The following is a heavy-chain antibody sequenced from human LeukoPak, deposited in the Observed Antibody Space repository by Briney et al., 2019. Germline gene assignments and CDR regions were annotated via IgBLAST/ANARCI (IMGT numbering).Heavy chain of an antibody. Sequence: ASVKVSCKASGYTFTGYYMHWVRQAPGQGLEWMGGFDPEDGETIYAQKFQGRVTMTEDTSTDTAYMELSSLTSDDTAVYYCATDLAMVRGVIGGDYWGQGTLVTVSS. J-gene: IGHJ4*02. CDR3: ATDLAMVRGVIGGDY. CDR2: FDPEDGET. V-gene: IGHV1-24*01. D-gene: IGHD3-10*01. CDR1: GYTFTGYY.